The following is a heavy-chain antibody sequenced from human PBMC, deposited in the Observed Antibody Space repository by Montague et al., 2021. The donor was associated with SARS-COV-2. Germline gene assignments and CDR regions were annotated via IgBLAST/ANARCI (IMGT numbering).Heavy chain of an antibody. D-gene: IGHD6-19*01. V-gene: IGHV3-23*01. CDR2: IRGSGGDT. Sequence: SLRLSCAASGFTFSSYVMSWVQQTPGKGLEWVSAIRGSGGDTFYADSVKGRFTISRDNSRNTLYLQVGSLRADDTAVYYCAKCRPYGTGWCNCLDPWGQGTLVTVSS. J-gene: IGHJ5*02. CDR1: GFTFSSYV. CDR3: AKCRPYGTGWCNCLDP.